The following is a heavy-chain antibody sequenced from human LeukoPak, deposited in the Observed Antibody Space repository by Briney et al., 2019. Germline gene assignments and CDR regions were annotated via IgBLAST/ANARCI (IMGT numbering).Heavy chain of an antibody. V-gene: IGHV3-53*01. CDR2: IYSGGTT. Sequence: PGGSLRLSCAAPGFTVSSNYMSWVRQAPGKGLEWVSVIYSGGTTYYADSVKGRFIISRDGSGNTLYLQMNSLRVEDTAVYFCAREIPLAGTFYFDNWGQGTLVTVSS. CDR1: GFTVSSNY. J-gene: IGHJ4*02. D-gene: IGHD6-19*01. CDR3: AREIPLAGTFYFDN.